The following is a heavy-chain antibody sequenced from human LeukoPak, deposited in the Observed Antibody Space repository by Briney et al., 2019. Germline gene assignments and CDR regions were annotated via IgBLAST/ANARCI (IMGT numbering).Heavy chain of an antibody. CDR2: ISSSSSYI. J-gene: IGHJ3*02. Sequence: GGSLRLSCAASGFTFSSYSMNWVRQAPGKGLEWVSSISSSSSYIYYADSVKGRFTISRDNAKNSLYLQMNSLRAEDTAVYYCARGSIVGATWYAFDIWGQGTMVTVSS. CDR3: ARGSIVGATWYAFDI. CDR1: GFTFSSYS. D-gene: IGHD1-26*01. V-gene: IGHV3-21*01.